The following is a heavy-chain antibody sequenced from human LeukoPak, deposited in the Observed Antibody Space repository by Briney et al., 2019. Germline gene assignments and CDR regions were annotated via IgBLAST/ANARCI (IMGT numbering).Heavy chain of an antibody. CDR2: TNPNSGGT. CDR3: ARITILYYFDS. D-gene: IGHD5-24*01. CDR1: GSTFTDYY. J-gene: IGHJ4*02. Sequence: GASVKVSCKASGSTFTDYYMHWVRQAPGQGLEWMGWTNPNSGGTNYAQKFQGRVTMTRDTSISTAYMELRSLRSDDTAVYYCARITILYYFDSWGQGTLVIVSS. V-gene: IGHV1-2*02.